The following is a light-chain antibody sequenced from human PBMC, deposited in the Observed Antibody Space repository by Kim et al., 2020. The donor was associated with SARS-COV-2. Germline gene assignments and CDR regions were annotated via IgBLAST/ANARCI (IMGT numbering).Light chain of an antibody. CDR2: YDS. CDR1: NIGSKS. J-gene: IGLJ3*02. CDR3: QVWDSSSDHWV. Sequence: APGETARITCGGNNIGSKSVPWYQQKPGQAPVLVIYYDSDRPSGIPERFSGSNSGNTATLTISRVEAGDEADYYCQVWDSSSDHWVFGGGTQLTVL. V-gene: IGLV3-21*04.